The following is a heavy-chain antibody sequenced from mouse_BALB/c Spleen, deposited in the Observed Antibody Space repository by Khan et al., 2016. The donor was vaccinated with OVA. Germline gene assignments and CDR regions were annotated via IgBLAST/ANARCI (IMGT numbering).Heavy chain of an antibody. V-gene: IGHV1S132*01. Sequence: VQLKQSGAELVRPGASVKLSCKTSAYIFTSYWIQWVKQRSGQGLAWIARIYPGTGSTYYNEKFKGKATLTADKSSSTAYMQLSSLKSEDSAVYFCARSDYGSTYAMDNWGQGTSVTVSS. CDR1: AYIFTSYW. D-gene: IGHD1-1*01. J-gene: IGHJ4*01. CDR3: ARSDYGSTYAMDN. CDR2: IYPGTGST.